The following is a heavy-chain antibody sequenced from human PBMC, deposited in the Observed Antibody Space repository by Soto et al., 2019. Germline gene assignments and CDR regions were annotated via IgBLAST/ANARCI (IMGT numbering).Heavy chain of an antibody. CDR1: GYTFTSYG. CDR2: ISAYNGNT. D-gene: IGHD6-6*01. V-gene: IGHV1-18*01. CDR3: ARDQEAAEVDSPLVLFDY. J-gene: IGHJ4*02. Sequence: GASVKVSCKASGYTFTSYGMSWVRQARGQGLEWMGWISAYNGNTNYAQKLQGRVTMTTDTSTSTAYMELRSLRSDDTAVYYCARDQEAAEVDSPLVLFDYWGQGTLVTVSS.